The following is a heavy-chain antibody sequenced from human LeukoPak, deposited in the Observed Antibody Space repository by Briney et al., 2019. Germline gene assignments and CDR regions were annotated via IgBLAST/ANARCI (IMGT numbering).Heavy chain of an antibody. CDR2: IKSKTDGGTT. J-gene: IGHJ4*02. CDR1: GFTFSNAW. CDR3: TTGVVVTAIQDY. D-gene: IGHD2-21*02. Sequence: GGSLRLFCAASGFTFSNAWMTWVRQAPGKGLEWVGRIKSKTDGGTTDYAAPVKGRFIISRDDSKNMLYLQMNSLKTEDTAVYYCTTGVVVTAIQDYWGQGTLVTVSS. V-gene: IGHV3-15*01.